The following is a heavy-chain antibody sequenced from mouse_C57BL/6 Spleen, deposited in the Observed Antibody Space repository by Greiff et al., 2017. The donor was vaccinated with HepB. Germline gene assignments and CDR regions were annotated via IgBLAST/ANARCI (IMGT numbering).Heavy chain of an antibody. D-gene: IGHD3-3*01. Sequence: QVQLKQSGPELVKPGASVKISCKASGYAFSSSWMNWVKQRPGKGLEWIGRIYPGDGDTTYNGKFKGKATLTADKSSSTSYMQLSSLTSEDSAVYFCARRAPHYYAMDYWGQGTSVTVSS. CDR2: IYPGDGDT. CDR3: ARRAPHYYAMDY. CDR1: GYAFSSSW. V-gene: IGHV1-82*01. J-gene: IGHJ4*01.